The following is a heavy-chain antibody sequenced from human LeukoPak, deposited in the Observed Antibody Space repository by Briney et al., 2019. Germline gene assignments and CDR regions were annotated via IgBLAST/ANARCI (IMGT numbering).Heavy chain of an antibody. J-gene: IGHJ4*02. CDR1: GGSISSGGNY. V-gene: IGHV4-31*03. CDR3: ARTLRITMVRGVISSHFDY. Sequence: SETLSLTCTVSGGSISSGGNYWTWIRQNPGKGLEWIGYINYSGNAYYNPSLKSRVTISVDTSKNQFSLKLSSVTAADTAVYYCARTLRITMVRGVISSHFDYWGQGTLVTVSS. D-gene: IGHD3-10*01. CDR2: INYSGNA.